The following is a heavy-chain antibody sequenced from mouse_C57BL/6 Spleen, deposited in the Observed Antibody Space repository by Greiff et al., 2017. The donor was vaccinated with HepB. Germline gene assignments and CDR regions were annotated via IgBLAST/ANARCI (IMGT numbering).Heavy chain of an antibody. Sequence: VQLQQSGAELVKPGASVKISCKASGYAFSSYWMNWVKQRPGKGLEWIGQIYPGDGDTNYNGKFKGKATLTADKSSSTAYMQLSSLTSEDSAVYFCARERSTMVTTRAMDYWGQGTSVTVSS. CDR2: IYPGDGDT. J-gene: IGHJ4*01. CDR1: GYAFSSYW. D-gene: IGHD2-2*01. CDR3: ARERSTMVTTRAMDY. V-gene: IGHV1-80*01.